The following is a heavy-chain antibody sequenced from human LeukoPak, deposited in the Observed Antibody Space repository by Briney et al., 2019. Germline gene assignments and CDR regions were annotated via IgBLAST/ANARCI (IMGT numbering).Heavy chain of an antibody. Sequence: ASVKVSCKASGYTFTGYYIHWVRQAPGQGLEWMGWINPNSGVTHYPQKFQGRVTMTRDTSVRTAYMEVSSLRSDDTAVYYCARGQQWLEAFDYWGLGTLVTVSS. CDR3: ARGQQWLEAFDY. CDR1: GYTFTGYY. V-gene: IGHV1-2*02. D-gene: IGHD6-19*01. CDR2: INPNSGVT. J-gene: IGHJ4*02.